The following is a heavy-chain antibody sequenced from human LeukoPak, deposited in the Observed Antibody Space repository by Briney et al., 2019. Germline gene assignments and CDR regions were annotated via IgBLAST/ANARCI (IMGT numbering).Heavy chain of an antibody. J-gene: IGHJ4*02. V-gene: IGHV3-23*01. CDR2: ISGSGGST. D-gene: IGHD5-18*01. CDR1: GLTFSSYA. Sequence: QSGGSLRPSCAASGLTFSSYAMSWVRQPPGKGLEWVSAISGSGGSTYYADSVKGRFTISRDNSKSTLYLQMNSLRAEDTAVYYCAKEVQLWAPFDYWGQGTLVTVSS. CDR3: AKEVQLWAPFDY.